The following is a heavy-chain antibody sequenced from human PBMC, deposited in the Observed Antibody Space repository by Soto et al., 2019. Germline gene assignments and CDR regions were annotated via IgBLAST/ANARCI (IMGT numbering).Heavy chain of an antibody. J-gene: IGHJ5*02. V-gene: IGHV1-18*01. CDR2: ISAYNGNT. CDR3: ARSWNYDWCDP. CDR1: GYTFTSYG. Sequence: ASVKVSCKASGYTFTSYGISWVRQDPGQGLEWMGWISAYNGNTNYAQNLQGRVTMTTDTSTSTAYMELRSLRSDDTAVYYCARSWNYDWCDPWGQGTLVTVSS. D-gene: IGHD1-7*01.